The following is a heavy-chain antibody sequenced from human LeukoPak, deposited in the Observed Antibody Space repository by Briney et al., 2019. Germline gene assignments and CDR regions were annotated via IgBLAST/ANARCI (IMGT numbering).Heavy chain of an antibody. CDR3: ARGIAVAAEGYGMDV. V-gene: IGHV4-30-2*01. CDR1: GGSISSGGYS. D-gene: IGHD6-19*01. CDR2: IYHSGST. J-gene: IGHJ6*02. Sequence: SETLSLTCAVSGGSISSGGYSWSWIRQPPGRGLEWIGYIYHSGSTYYNPSLKSRVTISVDRSKNQFSLKLSSVTAADTAVYHCARGIAVAAEGYGMDVWRQGTTVTVSS.